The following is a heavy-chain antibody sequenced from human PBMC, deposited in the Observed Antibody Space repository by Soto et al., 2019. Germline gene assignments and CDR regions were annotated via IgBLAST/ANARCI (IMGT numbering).Heavy chain of an antibody. CDR2: ISYDGSNK. Sequence: GGSLRLSCAASGFTFSSYGMHWVRQAPGKGLEWVAVISYDGSNKYYADSVKGRFTISRDNSKSTLYLQMNSLRAEDTAVYYCAKVRVGSWYYVDYWGQGTLVTVSS. J-gene: IGHJ4*02. CDR3: AKVRVGSWYYVDY. CDR1: GFTFSSYG. D-gene: IGHD2-8*02. V-gene: IGHV3-30*18.